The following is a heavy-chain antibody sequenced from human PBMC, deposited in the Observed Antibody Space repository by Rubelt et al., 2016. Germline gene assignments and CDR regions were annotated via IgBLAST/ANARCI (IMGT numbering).Heavy chain of an antibody. Sequence: QLQLQESGPGLVKPSETLSLTCTVSGGSISSSTYYWGWIRQPPGKGLEWIGRIYYSGITHYNPSLKSRVTISVDTSKNQFPLKLGAVTAADTAVYYCARDDFSNGYYMGVWGQGTTVTVSS. CDR2: IYYSGIT. J-gene: IGHJ6*03. CDR3: ARDDFSNGYYMGV. D-gene: IGHD4-11*01. CDR1: GGSISSSTYY. V-gene: IGHV4-39*02.